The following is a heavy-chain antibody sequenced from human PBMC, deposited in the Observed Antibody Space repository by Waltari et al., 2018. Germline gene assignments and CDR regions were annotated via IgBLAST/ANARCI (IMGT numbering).Heavy chain of an antibody. CDR1: GGTFSSYA. CDR3: AHLGDFWSGYYEGADY. D-gene: IGHD3-3*01. CDR2: IIPIFGTA. Sequence: QVQLVQSGAEVKKPGSSVKVSCKASGGTFSSYAISWVRPAPGQGLEWMGGIIPIFGTANYAQKFQGRVTITTDESTSTAYMELSSLRSEDTAVYYCAHLGDFWSGYYEGADYWGQGTLVIVSS. J-gene: IGHJ4*02. V-gene: IGHV1-69*05.